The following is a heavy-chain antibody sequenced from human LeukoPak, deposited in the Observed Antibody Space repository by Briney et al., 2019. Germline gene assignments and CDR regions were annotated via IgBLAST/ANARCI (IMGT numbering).Heavy chain of an antibody. V-gene: IGHV4-59*01. Sequence: SETPSLTCIVSGGSISNYYWSWIRQPPGKGLEYIGYIYYSGSTSYNPSLKSRVTISVDMSKNQFSLKLSSVTAADTAVYYCARGGNCSGGSCYSDRGWFDPWGQGTLVTVSS. D-gene: IGHD2-15*01. J-gene: IGHJ5*02. CDR3: ARGGNCSGGSCYSDRGWFDP. CDR2: IYYSGST. CDR1: GGSISNYY.